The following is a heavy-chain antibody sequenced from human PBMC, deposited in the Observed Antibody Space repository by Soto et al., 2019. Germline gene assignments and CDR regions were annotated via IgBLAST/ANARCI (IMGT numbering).Heavy chain of an antibody. CDR2: IAESGGGA. Sequence: GGSLRLSCAASGFTFSSQPMSWVRQAPGKGLEWVAAIAESGGGAAYVGSVEGRFTISRDNVKNMLYLQMNSLRVEDTAVYYCARESSGSYYFWFDPWGQGTLVTVSS. V-gene: IGHV3-23*01. CDR3: ARESSGSYYFWFDP. D-gene: IGHD1-26*01. J-gene: IGHJ5*02. CDR1: GFTFSSQP.